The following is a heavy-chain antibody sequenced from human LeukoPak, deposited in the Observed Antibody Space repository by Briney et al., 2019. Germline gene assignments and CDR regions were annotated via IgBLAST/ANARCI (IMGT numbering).Heavy chain of an antibody. Sequence: PSETLSLTCTVSGGSISSYHWSWIRQPAGKGLEWIGHLYTSGSTNYNPSLKSRVTMSVDTSKNQFSLKLSSVTAADTAVYYCARAYYYESSGDYPGGDYWGQGTLVTVSS. CDR1: GGSISSYH. D-gene: IGHD3-22*01. CDR2: LYTSGST. J-gene: IGHJ4*02. V-gene: IGHV4-4*07. CDR3: ARAYYYESSGDYPGGDY.